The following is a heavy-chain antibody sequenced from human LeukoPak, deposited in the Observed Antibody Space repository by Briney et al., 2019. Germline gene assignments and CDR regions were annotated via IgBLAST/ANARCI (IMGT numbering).Heavy chain of an antibody. J-gene: IGHJ5*02. Sequence: ASVKVSCKASGYTFTSYAMNWVRQAPGQGLEWMGWINTNTGNPTYAQGFTGRFVFSLDTSVSTAYLRISSLKAEDTAVYYCAREVSGDSSSWRVIRDNWFDPWGQGTLVTVSS. CDR3: AREVSGDSSSWRVIRDNWFDP. D-gene: IGHD6-13*01. CDR2: INTNTGNP. V-gene: IGHV7-4-1*02. CDR1: GYTFTSYA.